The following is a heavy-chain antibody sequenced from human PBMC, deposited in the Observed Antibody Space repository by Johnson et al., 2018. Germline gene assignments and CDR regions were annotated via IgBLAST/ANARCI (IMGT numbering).Heavy chain of an antibody. CDR2: INSDGSST. V-gene: IGHV3-74*01. Sequence: VQLQESGGGLVQPGGSLRLSCAASGFTFSSYWMHWVRQAPGKGLVWVSRINSDGSSTSYADSVKGRFTISRDNAKNTLYLQMNSLRAEDTAVYYCARVWGPTYYYDSRGYYYPGAFDIWVQGTMVTVSS. D-gene: IGHD3-22*01. CDR1: GFTFSSYW. J-gene: IGHJ3*02. CDR3: ARVWGPTYYYDSRGYYYPGAFDI.